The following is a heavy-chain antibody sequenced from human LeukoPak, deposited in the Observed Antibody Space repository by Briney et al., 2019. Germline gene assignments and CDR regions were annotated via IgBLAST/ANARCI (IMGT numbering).Heavy chain of an antibody. CDR3: ARAPPRWLVTFPPGPPNYYFDY. Sequence: ASVKVSCKASGYTFTSYAMNWVRQAPGQGLEWMGWINTNTGNPTYAQGFTGRFVFSLDTSVSTAYLQISSLKAEDTAVYYCARAPPRWLVTFPPGPPNYYFDYWGQGTLVTVSS. CDR1: GYTFTSYA. D-gene: IGHD6-19*01. J-gene: IGHJ4*02. V-gene: IGHV7-4-1*02. CDR2: INTNTGNP.